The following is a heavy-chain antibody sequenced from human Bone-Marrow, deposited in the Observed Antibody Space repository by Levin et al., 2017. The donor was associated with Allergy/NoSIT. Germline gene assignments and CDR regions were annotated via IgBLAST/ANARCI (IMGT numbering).Heavy chain of an antibody. J-gene: IGHJ5*02. Sequence: ASVKVSCKASGYTFTSYGISWVRQAPGQGLEWMGWISTYRGDTNYAHNLQGRVTMTTDTSTSTAYMELRSLRSDDTAVYYCARVDYCVSSSCYPGEGWFDPWGQGTLVTVSS. CDR3: ARVDYCVSSSCYPGEGWFDP. CDR1: GYTFTSYG. CDR2: ISTYRGDT. V-gene: IGHV1-18*01. D-gene: IGHD2-2*01.